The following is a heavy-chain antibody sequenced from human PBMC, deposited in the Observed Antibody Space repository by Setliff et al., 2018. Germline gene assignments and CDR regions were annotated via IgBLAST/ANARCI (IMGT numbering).Heavy chain of an antibody. CDR2: ISTYTGNT. Sequence: ASVKVSCKASGYTFSSYGITWVRQAPGQGLEWMGWISTYTGNTNYAQKLQGRVTMTTDTSTSTAYLELRSLTSDDTAVNYGSRLVRYCTRPTCQRVSGGEYWGQGSLVTVSS. CDR1: GYTFSSYG. V-gene: IGHV1-18*01. J-gene: IGHJ4*02. CDR3: SRLVRYCTRPTCQRVSGGEY. D-gene: IGHD2-8*01.